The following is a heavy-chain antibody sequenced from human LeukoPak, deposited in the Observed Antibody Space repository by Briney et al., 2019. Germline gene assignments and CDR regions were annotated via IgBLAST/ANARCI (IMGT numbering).Heavy chain of an antibody. CDR3: ARGRVTTIANYYYYYIDV. CDR2: TYYRSKWDN. V-gene: IGHV6-1*01. J-gene: IGHJ6*03. D-gene: IGHD4-17*01. CDR1: GVSVPSNSAA. Sequence: SQTLSLTCAISGVSVPSNSAAWTWIRQSPSRGLELLGRTYYRSKWDNDYAVSVKSRITINPDTSKNQFSLQLNSVTPEDTAVYYCARGRVTTIANYYYYYIDVWGKGTTVTVSS.